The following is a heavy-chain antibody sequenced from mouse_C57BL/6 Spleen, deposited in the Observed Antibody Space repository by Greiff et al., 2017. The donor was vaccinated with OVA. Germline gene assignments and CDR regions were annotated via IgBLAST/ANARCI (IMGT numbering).Heavy chain of an antibody. CDR2: ISSGSSTI. CDR3: ARPLYGSSYEWYFDV. CDR1: GFTFSDYG. D-gene: IGHD1-1*01. Sequence: EVKLVESGGGLVKPGGSLKLSCAASGFTFSDYGMHWVRQAPEKGLEWVAYISSGSSTIYYADTVKGRFTISRDNAKNTLFLQMTSLRSEDTAMYYCARPLYGSSYEWYFDVWGTGTTVTVSS. J-gene: IGHJ1*03. V-gene: IGHV5-17*01.